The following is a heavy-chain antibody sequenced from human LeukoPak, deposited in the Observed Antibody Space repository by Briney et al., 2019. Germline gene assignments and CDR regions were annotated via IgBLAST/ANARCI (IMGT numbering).Heavy chain of an antibody. V-gene: IGHV5-51*01. CDR2: IYPGDSDT. CDR1: GYSFASYW. J-gene: IGHJ3*02. Sequence: GESLKISCKGSGYSFASYWIGWVRQMPGKGLEWMGIIYPGDSDTRYSPSFQGQVTISADRSISTAYLQWSSLKASDTAMYYCARPHLLQLEDAFDIWGQGTMVTVSS. D-gene: IGHD5-24*01. CDR3: ARPHLLQLEDAFDI.